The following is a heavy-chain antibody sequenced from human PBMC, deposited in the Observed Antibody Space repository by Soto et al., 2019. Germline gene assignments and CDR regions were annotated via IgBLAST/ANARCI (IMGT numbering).Heavy chain of an antibody. CDR3: ARGPTRDADYFDY. J-gene: IGHJ4*02. CDR1: GFTFSSHS. D-gene: IGHD2-2*01. Sequence: EVHLVESGGGLVRPGGSLRLSCATSGFTFSSHSMNWVRQAPGKGLEWVSSISGSGTYTYFAESVKGRCTISRDNAKNSLDLLVSSLTAEDTAVYYCARGPTRDADYFDYWGRGTLVTVSS. V-gene: IGHV3-21*01. CDR2: ISGSGTYT.